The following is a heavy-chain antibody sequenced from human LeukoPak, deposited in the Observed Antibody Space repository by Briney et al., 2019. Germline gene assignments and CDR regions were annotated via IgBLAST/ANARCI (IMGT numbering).Heavy chain of an antibody. CDR3: ATDQSVAGPTTADY. V-gene: IGHV3-66*01. J-gene: IGHJ4*02. CDR2: IYSGGAT. CDR1: GLTVNTNY. D-gene: IGHD1-26*01. Sequence: HTGGSLRLSCAASGLTVNTNYMNWVRQAPGKGLEWLSVIYSGGATYYADSVKGRFTISRDNAKNTLYLQMNSLRAEDTAVYYCATDQSVAGPTTADYWGQGTLVTVSS.